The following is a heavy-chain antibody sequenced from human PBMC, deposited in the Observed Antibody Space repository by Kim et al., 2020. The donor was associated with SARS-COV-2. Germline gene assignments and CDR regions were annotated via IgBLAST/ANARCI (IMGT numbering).Heavy chain of an antibody. D-gene: IGHD5-12*01. J-gene: IGHJ4*02. CDR3: AACVDIVATTLDY. Sequence: YSPKFQGGVTITRDTPASTAYMELSSLRSEDTAVYYCAACVDIVATTLDYWGQGTLVTVSS. V-gene: IGHV1-3*01.